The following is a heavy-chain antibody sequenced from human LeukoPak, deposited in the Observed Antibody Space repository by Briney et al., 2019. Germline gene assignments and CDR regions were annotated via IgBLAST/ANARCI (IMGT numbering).Heavy chain of an antibody. V-gene: IGHV4-59*01. D-gene: IGHD2-15*01. CDR1: GGSISSYY. Sequence: SETLSLTCTVSGGSISSYYWSWIRQPPGKGLEWIGYIYYSGSTNYNPSLKSRVTISVDTSKNQFSLKLSSVTAADTAVYYCARVWRCSGGSCYPLDPWGQGTLVTVSS. CDR3: ARVWRCSGGSCYPLDP. CDR2: IYYSGST. J-gene: IGHJ5*02.